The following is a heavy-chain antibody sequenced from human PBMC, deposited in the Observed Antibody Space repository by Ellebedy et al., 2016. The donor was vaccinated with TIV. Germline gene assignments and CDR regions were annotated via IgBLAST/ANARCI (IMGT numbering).Heavy chain of an antibody. CDR2: INPGNDDT. CDR3: ARDRIRGDGFLFDY. V-gene: IGHV1-3*01. CDR1: GYTFTNYA. D-gene: IGHD5-24*01. Sequence: AASVKVSCKASGYTFTNYAMHWVRQAPGQRLEWMGWINPGNDDTKLSQKFQGRVTITGDTSASTVSMELSSLTSEDTAVYYCARDRIRGDGFLFDYWGQGTLVTVSS. J-gene: IGHJ4*02.